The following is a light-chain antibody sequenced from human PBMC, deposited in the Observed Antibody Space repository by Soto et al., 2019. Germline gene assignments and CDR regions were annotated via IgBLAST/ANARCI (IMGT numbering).Light chain of an antibody. J-gene: IGKJ1*01. CDR3: QAYKTSSRA. V-gene: IGKV1-5*03. CDR2: KSS. Sequence: DIQMTQSPSTLSASVGDRVIITCRASQTISNWLAWYQQKPGEAPKVLIYKSSSLKSGVPSRFSGSGSGTEFTLTLRSLQRDDFATYYCQAYKTSSRAFGQGTRVDIK. CDR1: QTISNW.